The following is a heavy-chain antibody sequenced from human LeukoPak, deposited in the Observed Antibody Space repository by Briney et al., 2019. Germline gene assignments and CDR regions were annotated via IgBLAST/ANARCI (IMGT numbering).Heavy chain of an antibody. V-gene: IGHV3-9*01. CDR2: IDWNSGSI. CDR1: GFTFDDYA. CDR3: VQGRGPYYYYYGMDV. J-gene: IGHJ6*02. Sequence: PGRSLRLSCAASGFTFDDYAMYWVRQAPGKGLEWVSAIDWNSGSIDYADSVKGRIAISRDNAKNSLWPQMNSLRAEDTALYYCVQGRGPYYYYYGMDVWGHGTSVTVSS.